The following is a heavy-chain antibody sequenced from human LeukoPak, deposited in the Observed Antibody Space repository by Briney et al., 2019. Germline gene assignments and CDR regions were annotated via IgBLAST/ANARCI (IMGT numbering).Heavy chain of an antibody. CDR2: SYHSGST. Sequence: SQTLSLTCAVSGGSISSGGDSWSWIRQPPGKGLEWTGYSYHSGSTYSNPSLKSRVTISVDRSKNQFSLKLSSVTAADTAVYYCARTYYDFWSGYYTEAGWFDPWGQGTLVTVSS. V-gene: IGHV4-30-2*01. CDR1: GGSISSGGDS. J-gene: IGHJ5*02. D-gene: IGHD3-3*01. CDR3: ARTYYDFWSGYYTEAGWFDP.